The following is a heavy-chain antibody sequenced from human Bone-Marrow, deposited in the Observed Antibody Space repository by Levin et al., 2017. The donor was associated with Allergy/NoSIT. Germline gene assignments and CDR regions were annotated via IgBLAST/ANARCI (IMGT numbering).Heavy chain of an antibody. Sequence: GGSLRLSCAASGFTFSSYSMNWVRQAPGKGLEWVSSISSSSSYIYYADSVKGRFTISRDNAKNSLYLQMNSLRAEDTAVYYCARDDEGDIVVVPAYDYYYYGMDVWGQGTTVTVSS. CDR2: ISSSSSYI. J-gene: IGHJ6*02. D-gene: IGHD2-2*01. CDR3: ARDDEGDIVVVPAYDYYYYGMDV. V-gene: IGHV3-21*01. CDR1: GFTFSSYS.